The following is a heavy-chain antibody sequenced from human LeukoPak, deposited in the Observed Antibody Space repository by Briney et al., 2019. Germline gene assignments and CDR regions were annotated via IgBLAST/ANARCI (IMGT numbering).Heavy chain of an antibody. D-gene: IGHD6-19*01. CDR2: INHSGST. CDR1: GGSFSGYY. V-gene: IGHV4-34*01. Sequence: KASETLSLTCAVYGGSFSGYYWSWIRQPPGKGLEWIGEINHSGSTNYNPSLKSRVTISVDTSKNQFSLKLSSVTAADTAVYYCARGPPKPYSSGWYYRYYFDYWGQGTMVTVSS. CDR3: ARGPPKPYSSGWYYRYYFDY. J-gene: IGHJ4*02.